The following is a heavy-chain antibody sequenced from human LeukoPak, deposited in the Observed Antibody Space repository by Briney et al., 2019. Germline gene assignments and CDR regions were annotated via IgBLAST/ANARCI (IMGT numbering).Heavy chain of an antibody. D-gene: IGHD2-2*01. Sequence: PGGSLRLSCAASGFTFSSYAMHWVRQAPGKGLEWVAVISYDGSNKHYADSVKGRFTISRDNSKNTLYLQMNSLRAEDTAVYHCARDLDYYRVVRVVAPAAPSDPWGQGTLVTVSS. CDR2: ISYDGSNK. J-gene: IGHJ5*02. V-gene: IGHV3-30*01. CDR1: GFTFSSYA. CDR3: ARDLDYYRVVRVVAPAAPSDP.